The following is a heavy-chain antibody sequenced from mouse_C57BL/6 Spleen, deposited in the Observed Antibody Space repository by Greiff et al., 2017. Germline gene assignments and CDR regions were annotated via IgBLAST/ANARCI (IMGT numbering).Heavy chain of an antibody. D-gene: IGHD1-1*01. CDR1: GYAFSSSW. CDR3: ARTGYYYGSSPGFDY. CDR2: IYPGDGDT. Sequence: VKLMESGPELVKPGASVKISCKASGYAFSSSWMNWVKQRPGKGLEWIGRIYPGDGDTNYNGKFKGKATLTAAKSSSTAYMQLSSLTSEDSAVYFCARTGYYYGSSPGFDYWGQGTTLTVSS. J-gene: IGHJ2*01. V-gene: IGHV1-82*01.